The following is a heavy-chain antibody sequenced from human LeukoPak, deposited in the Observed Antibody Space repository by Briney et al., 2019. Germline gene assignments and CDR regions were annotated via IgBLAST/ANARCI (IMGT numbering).Heavy chain of an antibody. J-gene: IGHJ4*02. V-gene: IGHV4-59*08. CDR1: GGSISTSY. Sequence: SETVSLTCTVSGGSISTSYWNWIRQPPGKGLEWIGNIYYSGSTNYNPYLKSRVTISIDTSRQQFSLKLSSATAADTAVYYCVGQGSWGQGTLVSVSS. CDR2: IYYSGST. CDR3: VGQGS.